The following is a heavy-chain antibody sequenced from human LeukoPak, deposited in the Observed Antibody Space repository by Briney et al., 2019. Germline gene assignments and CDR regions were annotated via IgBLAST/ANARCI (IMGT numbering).Heavy chain of an antibody. Sequence: PGGSLRLSCAASGFTFSSYWMSWVRRAPGKGLEWVANIKQDGSEKYYVDSVKGRFTISRDNAKNSLYLQMNSLRAEDTAVYYCARDLGPVDSTGFDYWGQGTLVTVSS. CDR3: ARDLGPVDSTGFDY. V-gene: IGHV3-7*01. CDR2: IKQDGSEK. D-gene: IGHD3-22*01. J-gene: IGHJ4*02. CDR1: GFTFSSYW.